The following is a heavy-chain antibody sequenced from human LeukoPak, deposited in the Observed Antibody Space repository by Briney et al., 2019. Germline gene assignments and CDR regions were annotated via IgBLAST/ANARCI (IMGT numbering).Heavy chain of an antibody. V-gene: IGHV4-59*01. D-gene: IGHD3-3*01. Sequence: SETLSLTCTVSNDSISSYYWSWIREPPGKRLEWIGYIYYSGSTSYNPPLKSRVTVSVDTSKNQFSLKLSSVTAADTAVYYCARLVYDFWAGYYMDLWGQGTMVTVSS. CDR1: NDSISSYY. CDR3: ARLVYDFWAGYYMDL. CDR2: IYYSGST. J-gene: IGHJ3*01.